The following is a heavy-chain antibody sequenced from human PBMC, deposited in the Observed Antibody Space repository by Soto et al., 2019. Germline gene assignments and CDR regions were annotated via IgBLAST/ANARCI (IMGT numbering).Heavy chain of an antibody. V-gene: IGHV4-30-4*01. D-gene: IGHD3-22*01. CDR2: IYYSGST. CDR1: GGSISSGDYY. Sequence: PSETLSLTCTVSGGSISSGDYYWSWIRQPPGKGLEWIGYIYYSGSTYYNPSLKSRVTISVDTSKNQFSLKLSSVTAADTAVYYCARAAGYDSSGYYYFDYWGQGTLVTVPQ. CDR3: ARAAGYDSSGYYYFDY. J-gene: IGHJ4*02.